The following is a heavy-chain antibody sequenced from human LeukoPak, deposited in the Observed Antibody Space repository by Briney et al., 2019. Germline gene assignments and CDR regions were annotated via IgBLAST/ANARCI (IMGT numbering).Heavy chain of an antibody. CDR1: GFSVSDHY. D-gene: IGHD6-19*01. CDR3: ARDLQWLVLGAFDI. Sequence: GGSLRLPCVASGFSVSDHYMSWIRQAPGKGLVWVSRINSDGSSTSYADSVKGRFTISRDNAKNTLYLQMNSLRAEDTAVYYCARDLQWLVLGAFDIWGQGTMVTVSS. CDR2: INSDGSST. V-gene: IGHV3-74*01. J-gene: IGHJ3*02.